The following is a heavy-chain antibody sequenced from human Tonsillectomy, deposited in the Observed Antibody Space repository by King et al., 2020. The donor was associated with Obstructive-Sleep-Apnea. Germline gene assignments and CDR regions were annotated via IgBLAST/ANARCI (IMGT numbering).Heavy chain of an antibody. D-gene: IGHD3-16*01. J-gene: IGHJ3*02. CDR2: IYPGDSDT. Sequence: VQLVESGAEVKKPGESLKISCKGSGYIFSTYWIAWVRQMTGKGLEWMGIIYPGDSDTRYSPSFQGQVIISADMSISTAYLQWSSLEASDTAMYYCATHSHYAWVGNAFVIWGHGTTVSVSS. CDR3: ATHSHYAWVGNAFVI. V-gene: IGHV5-51*01. CDR1: GYIFSTYW.